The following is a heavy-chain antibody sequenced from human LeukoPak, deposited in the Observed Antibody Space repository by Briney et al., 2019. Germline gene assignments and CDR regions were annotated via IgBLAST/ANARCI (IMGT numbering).Heavy chain of an antibody. J-gene: IGHJ4*02. CDR3: AKNWLRLGELSFFDY. D-gene: IGHD3-16*02. CDR2: IRYDGSNK. CDR1: GFTFSSYG. V-gene: IGHV3-30*02. Sequence: GGSLRLSCAASGFTFSSYGMHWLRQAPGKGLEWVAFIRYDGSNKYYADSVKGRFTISRDNSKNTLYLQMDSLRAEDTAVYYCAKNWLRLGELSFFDYWGQGTLVTVSS.